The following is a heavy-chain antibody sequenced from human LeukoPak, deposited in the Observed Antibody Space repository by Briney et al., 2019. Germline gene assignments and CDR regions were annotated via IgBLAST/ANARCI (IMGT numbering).Heavy chain of an antibody. J-gene: IGHJ4*02. Sequence: PGGSLRLSCAASGFTFTSYAMSWVRQAPGKGLEWVSSVSGRGDGTYYADSVKGWFTISRDNSKKTLDLHMDSLRAEDTAVYYCAKERLGGNYGDYAVEYWGQGTMVAVSS. D-gene: IGHD4-17*01. CDR1: GFTFTSYA. CDR2: VSGRGDGT. V-gene: IGHV3-23*01. CDR3: AKERLGGNYGDYAVEY.